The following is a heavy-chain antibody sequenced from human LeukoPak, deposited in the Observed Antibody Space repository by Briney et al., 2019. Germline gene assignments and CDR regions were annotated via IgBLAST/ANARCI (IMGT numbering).Heavy chain of an antibody. Sequence: GGSLRLSCAASGFTFSSYGMHWVRQAPGQGLEWVAVISYDGSNKYYADSVKGRFTISRDNSKNTLFLQMNSLRADDTAVYYCARPFLAGAYYMAAWGKGDTVSVSS. V-gene: IGHV3-30*03. CDR3: ARPFLAGAYYMAA. CDR2: ISYDGSNK. J-gene: IGHJ6*03. D-gene: IGHD2/OR15-2a*01. CDR1: GFTFSSYG.